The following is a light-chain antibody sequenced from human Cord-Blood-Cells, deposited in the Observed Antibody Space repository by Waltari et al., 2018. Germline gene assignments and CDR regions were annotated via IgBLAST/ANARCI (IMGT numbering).Light chain of an antibody. CDR2: DVS. V-gene: IGLV2-14*03. CDR3: SSYTSSSTWV. Sequence: QSALTQPASVSGSPGQSLTISCPGTSSDVGGSNYVSWYQQHPGKAPKLMIYDVSNRPSWVSNRFSGSRSGNTASLTISGLQAEDEADYYCSSYTSSSTWVFGGGTKLTVL. CDR1: SSDVGGSNY. J-gene: IGLJ3*02.